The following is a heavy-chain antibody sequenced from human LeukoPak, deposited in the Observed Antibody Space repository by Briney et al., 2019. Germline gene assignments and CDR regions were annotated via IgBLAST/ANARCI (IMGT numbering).Heavy chain of an antibody. V-gene: IGHV3-23*01. CDR3: AKHQGLFRYFDRAADAFDI. D-gene: IGHD3-9*01. Sequence: QPGGSLRLSCAASGFTFSDYAMSWVRQAPGKGLEWVSGTNGGGVRPQYADSVKGRFTVSRDNSQDTLYLQMNSLTAEDTALYYCAKHQGLFRYFDRAADAFDIRGQGTMVTVSS. CDR1: GFTFSDYA. J-gene: IGHJ3*02. CDR2: TNGGGVRP.